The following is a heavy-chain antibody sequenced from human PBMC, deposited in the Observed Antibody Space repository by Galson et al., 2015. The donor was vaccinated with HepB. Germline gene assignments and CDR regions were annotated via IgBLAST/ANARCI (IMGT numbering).Heavy chain of an antibody. D-gene: IGHD3-16*01. CDR3: AHSLGYDSINWFDP. V-gene: IGHV2-5*01. CDR1: GFSLSTSGVG. J-gene: IGHJ5*02. Sequence: PALVKPTQTLTLTCTFSGFSLSTSGVGVGWIRQPPGKALEWLALIYWNDDKRYSPSLKSRLTITKDTSKNQVVLTMTNMDPVDTATYYCAHSLGYDSINWFDPWGQGTLVTVSS. CDR2: IYWNDDK.